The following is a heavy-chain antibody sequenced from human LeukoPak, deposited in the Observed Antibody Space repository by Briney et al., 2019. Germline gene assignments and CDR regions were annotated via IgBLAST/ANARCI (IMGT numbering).Heavy chain of an antibody. Sequence: SVKVSCKASGYTFTSYAISWVRQAPGQGLEWMGGIIPIFGTANYAQKFQGRVTITADESTSTAYMELSSLRSEDTAVYYCASHYGQTFFLDYWGQGTLVTVSS. J-gene: IGHJ4*02. CDR1: GYTFTSYA. CDR2: IIPIFGTA. CDR3: ASHYGQTFFLDY. D-gene: IGHD4-17*01. V-gene: IGHV1-69*13.